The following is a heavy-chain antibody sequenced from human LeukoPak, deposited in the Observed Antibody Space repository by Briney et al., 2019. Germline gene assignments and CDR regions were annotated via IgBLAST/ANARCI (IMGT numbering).Heavy chain of an antibody. J-gene: IGHJ3*02. CDR1: GYTFTSYY. D-gene: IGHD2-2*01. CDR3: ALTTLVVVPALDI. V-gene: IGHV1-46*01. CDR2: INPSGGST. Sequence: ASVKVSCKASGYTFTSYYMHWVRQAPGQGLEWMGIINPSGGSTSYAQKFQGRVTMTRDTSTSTVYMELSSLRSEDTAVYYCALTTLVVVPALDIWGQGTKVTVFS.